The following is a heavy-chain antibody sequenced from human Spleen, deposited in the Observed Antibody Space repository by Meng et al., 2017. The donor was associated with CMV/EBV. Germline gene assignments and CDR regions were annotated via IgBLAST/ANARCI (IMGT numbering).Heavy chain of an antibody. CDR2: IKQDGSEK. Sequence: GESLKISCAASGFTFSSYAMSWVRQAPGKGLEWVANIKQDGSEKYYVDSVKGRFTISRDNAYNSLYLQMNSLRAEDTALYYCVKEYSSGWSKQGFDYWGQGTLVTVSS. CDR3: VKEYSSGWSKQGFDY. V-gene: IGHV3-7*03. D-gene: IGHD6-19*01. J-gene: IGHJ4*02. CDR1: GFTFSSYA.